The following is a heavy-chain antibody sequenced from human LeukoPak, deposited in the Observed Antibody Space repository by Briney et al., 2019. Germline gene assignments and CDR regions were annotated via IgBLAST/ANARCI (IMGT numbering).Heavy chain of an antibody. CDR2: ISYSGST. CDR1: GGSISGGGYS. J-gene: IGHJ4*02. D-gene: IGHD6-13*01. Sequence: SETLSLTCTVSGGSISGGGYSWTWIRQHPGMGLEWIGCISYSGSTYYNPSLKSRVTISVDTSENQFSLKLSSVTAADTAVYYCASRYGSSWPDYWGQGTLVTVSP. V-gene: IGHV4-31*03. CDR3: ASRYGSSWPDY.